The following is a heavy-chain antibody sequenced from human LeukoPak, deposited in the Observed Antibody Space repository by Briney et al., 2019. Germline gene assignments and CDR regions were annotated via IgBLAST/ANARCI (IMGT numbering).Heavy chain of an antibody. Sequence: ASVKVSCKASGYTFTSYDINWVRQATGQGLEWMGWMNPYSGNTGYAQKFQGRVTMTRNTSISTAYMDLSSLRSEDTAVYYCARVPSIAAAAPARSGRGFFDYWGQGTLVTVSS. CDR3: ARVPSIAAAAPARSGRGFFDY. D-gene: IGHD6-13*01. CDR1: GYTFTSYD. V-gene: IGHV1-8*01. J-gene: IGHJ4*02. CDR2: MNPYSGNT.